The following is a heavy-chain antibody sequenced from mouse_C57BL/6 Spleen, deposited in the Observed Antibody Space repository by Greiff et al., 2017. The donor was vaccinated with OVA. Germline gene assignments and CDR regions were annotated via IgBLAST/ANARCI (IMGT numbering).Heavy chain of an antibody. Sequence: QVQLQQPGAELVKPGASVKLSCKASGYTFTSYWMHWVKQRPGQGLEWIGMIHPNSGSTNYNEKFKSKATLTVDKSSSPAYMQLSSLTSEDSAVYYCARDYYDYGGGPHFDYWGQGTTLTVSS. V-gene: IGHV1-64*01. CDR3: ARDYYDYGGGPHFDY. D-gene: IGHD2-4*01. CDR1: GYTFTSYW. CDR2: IHPNSGST. J-gene: IGHJ2*01.